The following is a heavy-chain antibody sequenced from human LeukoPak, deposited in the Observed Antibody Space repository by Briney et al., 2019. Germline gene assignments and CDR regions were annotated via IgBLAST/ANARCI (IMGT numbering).Heavy chain of an antibody. D-gene: IGHD6-19*01. Sequence: GASVKVSCKASGYTFTGYYMHWVRQAPGQGLEWMGWINPNSGGTNYAQKFQGRVTMTRDTSTSTAYMELSRLRSDDTAVYYCAKDKPPYSSGWYREDWFDPWGQGTLVTVSS. CDR3: AKDKPPYSSGWYREDWFDP. CDR1: GYTFTGYY. CDR2: INPNSGGT. J-gene: IGHJ5*02. V-gene: IGHV1-2*02.